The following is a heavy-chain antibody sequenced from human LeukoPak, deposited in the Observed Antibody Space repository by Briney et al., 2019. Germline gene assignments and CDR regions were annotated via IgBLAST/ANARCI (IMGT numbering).Heavy chain of an antibody. V-gene: IGHV3-23*01. Sequence: GGSLRLSCEAFGFTFSSTALSWSRQAPGKGLEWVSAISGSGGSTYYADSVKGRFTISRDNSKNTLYLQMNSLRAEDTGVYYCAKDLPGFYDSTGYRIGDDYWGQGALVAVSS. CDR2: ISGSGGST. CDR1: GFTFSSTA. J-gene: IGHJ4*02. CDR3: AKDLPGFYDSTGYRIGDDY. D-gene: IGHD3-22*01.